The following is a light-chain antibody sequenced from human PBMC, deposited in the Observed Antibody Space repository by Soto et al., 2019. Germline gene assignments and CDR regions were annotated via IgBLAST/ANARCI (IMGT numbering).Light chain of an antibody. CDR2: GAS. V-gene: IGKV3-20*01. CDR1: QSVSSSY. CDR3: QQYGSSRGT. Sequence: EIGMTQSPATLSVSAGERATLSWRASQSVSSSYLAWYQQKHGQAPRLLIYGASSRATGIPDRFSGSGYGTDFTLTISRLETEDFAVYYCQQYGSSRGTFGQGTKVDIK. J-gene: IGKJ1*01.